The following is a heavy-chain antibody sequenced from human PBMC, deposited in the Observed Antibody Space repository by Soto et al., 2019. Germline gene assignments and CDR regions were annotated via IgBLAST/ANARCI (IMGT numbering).Heavy chain of an antibody. J-gene: IGHJ3*01. D-gene: IGHD5-12*01. CDR3: VREGRGSFDF. CDR1: GLTFSGDV. V-gene: IGHV3-23*01. Sequence: GGSLRLSCTSSGLTFSGDVMSWVRQAPGKGLEWVSTIFGSGETTYYADSVKGRFTISRNNSKNTLFLQMSSLTADDTAIYYCVREGRGSFDFGGRGTMVTVSS. CDR2: IFGSGETT.